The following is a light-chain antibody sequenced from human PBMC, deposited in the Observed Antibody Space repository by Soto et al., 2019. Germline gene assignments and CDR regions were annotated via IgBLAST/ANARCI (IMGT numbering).Light chain of an antibody. J-gene: IGKJ1*01. CDR2: GAS. CDR3: QQYGSSAWT. CDR1: QTIRSNY. V-gene: IGKV3-20*01. Sequence: ETVLTQSPGTLSLSPGERATLSCRASQTIRSNYLAWYRQTPGQAPRLLIYGASNRATGIADRFSGSGSGTDFPLIISRLEPEDFALDCCQQYGSSAWTFGQGTKVEIK.